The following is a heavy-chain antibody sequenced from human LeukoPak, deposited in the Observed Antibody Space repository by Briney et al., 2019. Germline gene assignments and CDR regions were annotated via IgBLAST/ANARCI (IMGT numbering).Heavy chain of an antibody. V-gene: IGHV4-4*02. D-gene: IGHD5-24*01. CDR3: AREDGYSQADY. CDR2: IHHSGST. CDR1: GGSIIRNNW. J-gene: IGHJ4*02. Sequence: PSETLSLTCAVSGGSIIRNNWWSWVRQPPGKGLEWIGEIHHSGSTNYNTSLKSRVTISLDTSKNQFSLILSSVTAADTAVYYCAREDGYSQADYWGQGTLVTVSS.